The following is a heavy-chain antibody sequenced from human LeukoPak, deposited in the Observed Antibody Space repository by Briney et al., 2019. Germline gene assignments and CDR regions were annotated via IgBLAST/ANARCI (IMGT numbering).Heavy chain of an antibody. CDR3: ARGPPRHSSSWYPTSVDY. Sequence: PSETLPLTCSVSGGSISGYKWAWIRQPAGKGLEWLGRSDDGGHTDYSPSLESRLTVSIDKSKNQVSLKLSSVTAADTAVYYCARGPPRHSSSWYPTSVDYWGQGTLVTVSS. CDR1: GGSISGYK. J-gene: IGHJ4*02. V-gene: IGHV4-4*07. D-gene: IGHD6-13*01. CDR2: SDDGGHT.